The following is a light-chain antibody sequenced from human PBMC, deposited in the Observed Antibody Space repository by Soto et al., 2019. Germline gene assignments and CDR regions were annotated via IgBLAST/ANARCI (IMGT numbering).Light chain of an antibody. CDR1: SSDVGGYNY. Sequence: QSALTQPRSVSGSPGQSVTISCTGTSSDVGGYNYVSWYQQHPGKAPKVMIYDVSERPSGVPDRFSGSKSVNTASLTISGLQDEDEDDYYCCSYAGSPRYVFGTGTKLTVL. J-gene: IGLJ1*01. V-gene: IGLV2-11*01. CDR3: CSYAGSPRYV. CDR2: DVS.